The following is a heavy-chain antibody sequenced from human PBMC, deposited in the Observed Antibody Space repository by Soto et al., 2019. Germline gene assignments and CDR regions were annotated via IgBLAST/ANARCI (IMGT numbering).Heavy chain of an antibody. CDR3: ARDLGRDLSPYYYGMDV. Sequence: GGSLRLSCAASGFTFSSYSMNWVRQAPGKGLEWVSSISSSSSYIYYADSVKGRFTISRDNAKNSLYLQMNSLRAEDTAVYYCARDLGRDLSPYYYGMDVWGQGNTVTVSS. CDR1: GFTFSSYS. CDR2: ISSSSSYI. J-gene: IGHJ6*02. V-gene: IGHV3-21*01. D-gene: IGHD3-3*01.